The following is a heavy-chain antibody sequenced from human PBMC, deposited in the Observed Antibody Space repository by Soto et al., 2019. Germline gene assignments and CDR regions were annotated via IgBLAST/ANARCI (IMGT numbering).Heavy chain of an antibody. V-gene: IGHV5-10-1*01. CDR3: ARLNGDYEATFDY. Sequence: GESLKISCKGSGYSFTSYWISWVRQMPGKGLEWMGRIDPSDSYTNYSPSFQGHDTNSADKSISTAYLQWSILKASDTAMYYCARLNGDYEATFDYWGQGTLVTVSS. CDR2: IDPSDSYT. J-gene: IGHJ4*02. D-gene: IGHD4-17*01. CDR1: GYSFTSYW.